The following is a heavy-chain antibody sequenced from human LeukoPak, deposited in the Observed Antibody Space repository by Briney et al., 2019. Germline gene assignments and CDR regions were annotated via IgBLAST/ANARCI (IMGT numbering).Heavy chain of an antibody. CDR2: IYYNGNT. D-gene: IGHD6-25*01. Sequence: PSETLSLTCTVSGGSISIYYWNWLRQPPGKGLEWIGYIYYNGNTNYNPSLKSRVTLSVDTSKNQFSLKLSSVTAADTAVYYCARESGALLDYWGQGALVTVSS. J-gene: IGHJ4*02. V-gene: IGHV4-59*01. CDR1: GGSISIYY. CDR3: ARESGALLDY.